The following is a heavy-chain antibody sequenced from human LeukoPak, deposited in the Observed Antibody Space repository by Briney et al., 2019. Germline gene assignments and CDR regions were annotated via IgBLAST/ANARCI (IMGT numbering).Heavy chain of an antibody. D-gene: IGHD6-25*01. V-gene: IGHV4-39*01. CDR3: TAGRSDYFDF. J-gene: IGHJ4*02. CDR2: IYYTGST. CDR1: GGSISSSSYY. Sequence: PSETLSLTCTVSGGSISSSSYYWGWIRQPPGKGLEWIGRIYYTGSTYYNPSLKSRVTISVDTSKNQFSLKLNSVTAADTAVYYCTAGRSDYFDFWGQGTLVTVSS.